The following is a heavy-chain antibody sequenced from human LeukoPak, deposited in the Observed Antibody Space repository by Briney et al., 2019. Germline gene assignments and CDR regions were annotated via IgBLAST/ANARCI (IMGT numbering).Heavy chain of an antibody. D-gene: IGHD2-15*01. CDR3: ANSIVVVVAATRAEYFQH. V-gene: IGHV3-33*06. CDR2: IWYDGSNK. J-gene: IGHJ1*01. CDR1: GFPFCSYG. Sequence: GRSLRLSCSVSGFPFCSYGMHWVRQAPGKGLEWVAVIWYDGSNKYYADSVKGRFTISRDNSKNTLYLQMNSLRAEDTAVYYCANSIVVVVAATRAEYFQHWGQGTLVTVSS.